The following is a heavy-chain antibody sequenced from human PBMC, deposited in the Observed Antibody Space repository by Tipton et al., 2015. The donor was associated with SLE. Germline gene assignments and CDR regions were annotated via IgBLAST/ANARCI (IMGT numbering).Heavy chain of an antibody. Sequence: LRLSCTVSDGSISSHFWSWIRQPPGKGLEWIGYIYHSGSTYYNPSLKSRVTISVDTSKNQFSLKLRSVTAADTAVYYCARAGARGMPVAIANWFDPWGQGTLVTVSS. V-gene: IGHV4-59*11. CDR2: IYHSGST. J-gene: IGHJ5*02. CDR3: ARAGARGMPVAIANWFDP. D-gene: IGHD2/OR15-2a*01. CDR1: DGSISSHF.